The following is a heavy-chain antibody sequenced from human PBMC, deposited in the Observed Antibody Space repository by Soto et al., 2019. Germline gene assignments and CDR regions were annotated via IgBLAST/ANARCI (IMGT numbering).Heavy chain of an antibody. CDR2: ISGYNGNT. D-gene: IGHD1-26*01. CDR3: GRGVSAGVDY. CDR1: VYTFSRHY. Sequence: ASVKVSCKASVYTFSRHYMHWLLQAPLQVLDWMGCISGYNGNTNCAQKLHVRVTITRDTSINTAYMELTTLTSDDTAFYYCGRGVSAGVDYWGQGTLVTVSS. J-gene: IGHJ4*02. V-gene: IGHV1-18*04.